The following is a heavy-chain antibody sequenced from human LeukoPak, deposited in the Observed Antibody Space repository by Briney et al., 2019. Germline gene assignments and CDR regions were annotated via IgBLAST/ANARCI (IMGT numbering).Heavy chain of an antibody. D-gene: IGHD1-26*01. J-gene: IGHJ4*02. V-gene: IGHV3-21*04. CDR1: GFTFSDYN. Sequence: GGSLRLSCAASGFTFSDYNMNWVRQAPGKGLEWVSSISSSSTYIYYADSVKGRFTISRDNSKNTLYLQMNSLRAEDTAVYYCAKGDTTWELPHDYWGQGTLVTVSS. CDR3: AKGDTTWELPHDY. CDR2: ISSSSTYI.